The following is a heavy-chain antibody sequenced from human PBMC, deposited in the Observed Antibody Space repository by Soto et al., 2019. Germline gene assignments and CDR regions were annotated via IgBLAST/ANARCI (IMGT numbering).Heavy chain of an antibody. D-gene: IGHD5-12*01. J-gene: IGHJ1*01. CDR3: AGRGYSGYDYAPGIAVAGPAPFQH. CDR2: IIPIVGTA. CDR1: GGTFSSYA. Sequence: ASVKVSCKASGGTFSSYAISWVRQAPGQGLEWMGGIIPIVGTANYAQKFQGRVTITADESTSTAYMELSSLRSEDTAVYYWAGRGYSGYDYAPGIAVAGPAPFQHWGQGTLVTVSS. V-gene: IGHV1-69*13.